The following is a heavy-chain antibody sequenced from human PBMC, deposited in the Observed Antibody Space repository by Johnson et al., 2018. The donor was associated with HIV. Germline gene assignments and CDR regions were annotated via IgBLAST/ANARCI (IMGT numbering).Heavy chain of an antibody. Sequence: VQLVESGGGLVQPGGSLRLSCAASGFTVSRNYMSWVRQAPGKGLEWVSVIYSGGSTHYADSVKGRFTISRDNSKNTVYLQMNSLRAEDTAVYYGAREWELLGSAFDIWGQGTMVTVSS. CDR1: GFTVSRNY. J-gene: IGHJ3*02. V-gene: IGHV3-66*01. CDR2: IYSGGST. D-gene: IGHD1-26*01. CDR3: AREWELLGSAFDI.